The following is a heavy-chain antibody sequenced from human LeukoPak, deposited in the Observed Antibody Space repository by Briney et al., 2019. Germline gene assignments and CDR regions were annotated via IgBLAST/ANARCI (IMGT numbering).Heavy chain of an antibody. J-gene: IGHJ6*03. Sequence: SETLSLTCSVSGGSITGYSWSWIRQTPGKGLEWIGYIYYNGDTHYNPSLKSRVTISVDTSKNQFSLKLSSVTAADTAVYYCARVGPRPLYYYYMDVWGKGTTVTVSS. CDR3: ARVGPRPLYYYYMDV. CDR1: GGSITGYS. V-gene: IGHV4-59*01. CDR2: IYYNGDT.